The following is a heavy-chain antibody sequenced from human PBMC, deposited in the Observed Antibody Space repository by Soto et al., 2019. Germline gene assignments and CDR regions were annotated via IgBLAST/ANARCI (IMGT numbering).Heavy chain of an antibody. CDR2: RYYSGRT. CDR3: ARNLGVTGSSSSLPFDY. Sequence: PSETLSLTWTVGGGSISSYDWSWIRQPPEKGLSWIGYRYYSGRTNSNPSLKSRVTISADTSKNQISLKLSSVTAADTAVYYCARNLGVTGSSSSLPFDYWGQGTLVTVSS. V-gene: IGHV4-59*13. D-gene: IGHD6-13*01. J-gene: IGHJ4*02. CDR1: GGSISSYD.